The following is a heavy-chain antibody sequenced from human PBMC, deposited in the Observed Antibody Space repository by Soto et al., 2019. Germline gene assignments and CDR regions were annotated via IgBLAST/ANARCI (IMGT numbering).Heavy chain of an antibody. Sequence: GGSLRLSCAASGFTFSDYYMSWIRQAPGKGLEWLSYISTTSSFTNYADSVKGRFTISRENAKNSLYLQMNSLRADDTAVYYCARADGSGSYTWFDPWGQGTLVTVSS. CDR3: ARADGSGSYTWFDP. J-gene: IGHJ5*02. CDR2: ISTTSSFT. CDR1: GFTFSDYY. D-gene: IGHD3-10*01. V-gene: IGHV3-11*06.